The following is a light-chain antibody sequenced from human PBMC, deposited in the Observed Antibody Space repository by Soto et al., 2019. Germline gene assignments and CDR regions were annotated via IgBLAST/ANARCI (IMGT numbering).Light chain of an antibody. CDR1: TGALTSAHF. Sequence: QAVVTQEPSLTVSPGGTVTLTCGSSTGALTSAHFPYWFQQKPGQAPRALIFDTSNKHSWTPARFSGSLLGGKAALTLSGAQPEDEDDYYCLLSYDTIRIFGGGTQLTVL. CDR2: DTS. V-gene: IGLV7-46*01. CDR3: LLSYDTIRI. J-gene: IGLJ2*01.